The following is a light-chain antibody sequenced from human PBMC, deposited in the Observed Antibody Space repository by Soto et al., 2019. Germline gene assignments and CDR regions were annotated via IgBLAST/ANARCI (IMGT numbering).Light chain of an antibody. CDR1: SSDVGGYNY. V-gene: IGLV2-14*01. J-gene: IGLJ2*01. Sequence: QSVLTQPASVSGSPGQSITISCTGTSSDVGGYNYVSWYQQYPGKAPKLMIYVVSNRPSGVSNRFSGSKSGNTASLTISGLQAEGEADYYCSSYTGSSTLVFGGGTKLTVL. CDR3: SSYTGSSTLV. CDR2: VVS.